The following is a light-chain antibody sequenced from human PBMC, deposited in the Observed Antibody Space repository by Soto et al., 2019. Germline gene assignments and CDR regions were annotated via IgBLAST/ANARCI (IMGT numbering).Light chain of an antibody. J-gene: IGKJ5*01. CDR2: AAS. V-gene: IGKV1-12*01. CDR3: LQANRVPLS. CDR1: QGISTN. Sequence: DIQMTQSPSSVSASVGDRVTITCRASQGISTNLAWYQQKPGKAPKLLIYAASSLQSGVPPRFSGSGSGTDCTLTISSLQPEDFAIYYCLQANRVPLSFGQGTRLEIK.